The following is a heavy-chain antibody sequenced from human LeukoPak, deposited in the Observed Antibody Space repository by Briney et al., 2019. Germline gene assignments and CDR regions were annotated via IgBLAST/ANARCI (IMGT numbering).Heavy chain of an antibody. J-gene: IGHJ5*02. Sequence: PSGTLSLTWAVCVVSCNGYSLTLIRQTPGKGLEWIGEISHTGLTGSNPSLKSRVTIFVDSSKKQFSLRMSSVTAADTGIYYCARVPDITARPCDTWGPGTRVTVS. D-gene: IGHD2-21*02. CDR3: ARVPDITARPCDT. CDR2: ISHTGLT. V-gene: IGHV4-34*01. CDR1: VVSCNGYS.